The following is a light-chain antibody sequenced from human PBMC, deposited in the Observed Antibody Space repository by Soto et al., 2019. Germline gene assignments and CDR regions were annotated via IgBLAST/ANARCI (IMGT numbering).Light chain of an antibody. CDR3: QQRSNWLFT. Sequence: EMVLTQSPATLSLSPGERATLACRARQSVSSYLAWYQQKPCQAPRLLIYDASNRDTGIPARFSGSGSGTDFTLTISSIEPEDFADYYCQQRSNWLFTFGPGTKVAIK. V-gene: IGKV3-11*01. CDR1: QSVSSY. J-gene: IGKJ3*01. CDR2: DAS.